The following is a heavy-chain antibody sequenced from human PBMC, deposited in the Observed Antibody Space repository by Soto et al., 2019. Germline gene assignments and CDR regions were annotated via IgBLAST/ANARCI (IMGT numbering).Heavy chain of an antibody. CDR2: TNNDGSTT. D-gene: IGHD5-12*01. Sequence: GGSLRLSCAASGFSFSSYWMHWVRQAPGKGLVWVSRTNNDGSTTTYADSVRGRFTSFRDNAKNTLYLQMTSLRVEDTAVYCCAREMATISLGAFDIWGQGTMVTVSS. CDR3: AREMATISLGAFDI. V-gene: IGHV3-74*01. J-gene: IGHJ3*02. CDR1: GFSFSSYW.